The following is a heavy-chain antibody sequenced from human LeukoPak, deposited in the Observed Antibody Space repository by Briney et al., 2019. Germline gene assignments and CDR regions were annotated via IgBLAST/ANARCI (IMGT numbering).Heavy chain of an antibody. Sequence: PGGSLRLSCAASGLTFSSHWMHWVRQAPGKGLVWVSRITNDGSSTTYADSVKGRFTISRDNAKNTLYLQMNSLRAEDTAVYYCARAQWELPPDYWGQGTLVTVSS. V-gene: IGHV3-74*01. J-gene: IGHJ4*02. D-gene: IGHD1-26*01. CDR3: ARAQWELPPDY. CDR2: ITNDGSST. CDR1: GLTFSSHW.